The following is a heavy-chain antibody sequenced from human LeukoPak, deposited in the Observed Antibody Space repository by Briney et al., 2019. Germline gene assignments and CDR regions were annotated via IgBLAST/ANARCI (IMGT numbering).Heavy chain of an antibody. CDR2: ISWNSGSI. V-gene: IGHV3-9*03. CDR3: AKASTGYGSGYFDY. CDR1: GFTFDDYA. J-gene: IGHJ4*02. D-gene: IGHD3-10*01. Sequence: GGSLRLSCAASGFTFDDYAIHWVRQAPGKGLEWVSGISWNSGSIGYADSVKGRFTISRDNAKNSLYLQMNSLRAEDMALYYCAKASTGYGSGYFDYWGQGTLVTVSS.